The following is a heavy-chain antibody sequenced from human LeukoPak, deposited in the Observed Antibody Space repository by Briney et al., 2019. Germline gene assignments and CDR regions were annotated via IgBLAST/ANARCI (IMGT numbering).Heavy chain of an antibody. V-gene: IGHV3-7*03. J-gene: IGHJ4*02. D-gene: IGHD5-24*01. CDR3: AKEGRSLQTY. Sequence: GGSLRLSCAASGFMFSSNWMSWVRLAPGKGLEWVANIKEDGTETYYVDSVKGRFTISRGDAKNSLYLQMNSLRVEDTAVYYCAKEGRSLQTYWGQGTLVTVSS. CDR2: IKEDGTET. CDR1: GFMFSSNW.